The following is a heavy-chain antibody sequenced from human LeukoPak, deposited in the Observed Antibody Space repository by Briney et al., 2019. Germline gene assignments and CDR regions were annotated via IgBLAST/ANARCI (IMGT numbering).Heavy chain of an antibody. J-gene: IGHJ6*02. CDR2: ISSSGSTI. CDR1: GFTFSSYE. V-gene: IGHV3-48*03. CDR3: ARVIAVAGSFMDV. Sequence: PGGSLRLSCAASGFTFSSYEMNWVRQAPGKGLEWVSYISSSGSTIYYADSVKGRFTISRDNAKNSLYLQMNSLRGEDTAVYYCARVIAVAGSFMDVWGQGTTVTVSS. D-gene: IGHD6-19*01.